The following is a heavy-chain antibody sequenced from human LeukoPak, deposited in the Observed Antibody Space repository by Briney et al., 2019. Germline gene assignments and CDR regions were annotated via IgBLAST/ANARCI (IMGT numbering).Heavy chain of an antibody. CDR2: IYHSGST. Sequence: SETLSLTCAVSGGSISSGGYSWSWIRQPPGKGLGWIGYIYHSGSTYYNPSLKSRVTISVDRSKNQFSLMLSSVTAADTAVYYCGRRHSSSSVDYWGQGTLVTVSS. V-gene: IGHV4-30-2*01. D-gene: IGHD6-13*01. J-gene: IGHJ4*02. CDR3: GRRHSSSSVDY. CDR1: GGSISSGGYS.